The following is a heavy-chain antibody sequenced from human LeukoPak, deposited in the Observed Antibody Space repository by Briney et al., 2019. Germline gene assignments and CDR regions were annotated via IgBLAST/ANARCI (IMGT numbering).Heavy chain of an antibody. Sequence: GSLRLSCAASGFTVSSYHVNWVRQAPGKGLEWVSVIYSGDSTYYADSVKGRFTISRDNSKNTLYLQMNSLRVEDTAVYYCARGSGSLEYWGQGTLVTVSS. CDR3: ARGSGSLEY. D-gene: IGHD1-26*01. CDR2: IYSGDST. V-gene: IGHV3-53*01. J-gene: IGHJ4*02. CDR1: GFTVSSYH.